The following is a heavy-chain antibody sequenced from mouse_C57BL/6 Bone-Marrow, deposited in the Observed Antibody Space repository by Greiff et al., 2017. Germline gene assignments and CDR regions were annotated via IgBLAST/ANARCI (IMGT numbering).Heavy chain of an antibody. D-gene: IGHD4-1*01. Sequence: QVQLQQPGAELVKPGASVKLSCKASGYTFTSYWMQWVKQRPGQGLEWIGEIDPSDSYTNYNQKFKGKATLTVDTSSSTAYIQLSSLTSEDSAVYDCAVNWDLWYFDVWGTGTTVTVSS. CDR3: AVNWDLWYFDV. CDR2: IDPSDSYT. V-gene: IGHV1-50*01. J-gene: IGHJ1*03. CDR1: GYTFTSYW.